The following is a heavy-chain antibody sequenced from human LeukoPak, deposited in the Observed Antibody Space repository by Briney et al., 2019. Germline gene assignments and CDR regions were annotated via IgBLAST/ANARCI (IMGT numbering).Heavy chain of an antibody. CDR2: IKSKDNSYAT. CDR1: GFTFSVSA. V-gene: IGHV3-73*01. Sequence: PGGSLRLSCAASGFTFSVSAMHWVRQASRKGLEWVGRIKSKDNSYATAYAASVKGRFAISRDDSKNTAYLQMNSLKTGDTAVYYCTRQGYWGQGTLVTVSS. CDR3: TRQGY. J-gene: IGHJ4*02.